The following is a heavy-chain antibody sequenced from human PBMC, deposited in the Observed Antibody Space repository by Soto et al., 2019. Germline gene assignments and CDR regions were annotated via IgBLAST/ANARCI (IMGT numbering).Heavy chain of an antibody. Sequence: SETLSLTCTVSGGSISGGGDYWSWIRQHPGKGLEWIGYIYYSGSTYYHPSLKSRVTISVDTSKNQFSLKLSSVTAADTAVYYCARGIAAARSYFDYWGQGTLVTVSS. D-gene: IGHD6-13*01. CDR1: GGSISGGGDY. CDR3: ARGIAAARSYFDY. J-gene: IGHJ4*02. CDR2: IYYSGST. V-gene: IGHV4-31*03.